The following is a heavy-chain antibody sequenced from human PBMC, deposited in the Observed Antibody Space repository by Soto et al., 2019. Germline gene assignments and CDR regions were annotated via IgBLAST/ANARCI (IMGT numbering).Heavy chain of an antibody. Sequence: QVQLQQWGAGLLKPSETLSLTCAVYGGSFSGYYWSWIRQPPGKGLEWIGEINHSGSTNYNPSLKSRVTISVDTSKNQFSLKLSSVTAADTAVYYCASVKRTYYYYGMDVWGQGTTVTVSS. CDR1: GGSFSGYY. J-gene: IGHJ6*02. CDR3: ASVKRTYYYYGMDV. CDR2: INHSGST. V-gene: IGHV4-34*01.